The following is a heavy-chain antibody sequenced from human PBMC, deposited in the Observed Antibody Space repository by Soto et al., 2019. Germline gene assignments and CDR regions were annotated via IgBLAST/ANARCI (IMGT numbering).Heavy chain of an antibody. CDR1: GDLLNNHW. D-gene: IGHD3-10*01. J-gene: IGHJ5*02. Sequence: PADSVKISCNGPGDLLNNHWIGWVRQTPWKGLEWMGLIFTRDSETKTSPSFQGHVSFSVDNSINTVYLQWTSLKTTDTGIYFCARGYFDSGHGYDLWGQGTLVTVSS. CDR3: ARGYFDSGHGYDL. V-gene: IGHV5-51*01. CDR2: IFTRDSET.